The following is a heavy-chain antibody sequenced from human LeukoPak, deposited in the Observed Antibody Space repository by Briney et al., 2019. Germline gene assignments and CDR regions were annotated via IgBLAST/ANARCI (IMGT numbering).Heavy chain of an antibody. CDR1: GFTFSSYA. D-gene: IGHD3-10*01. CDR3: VKDLWFGVFDY. CDR2: ISSNGGIT. V-gene: IGHV3-64D*06. Sequence: GGSLRLSCSASGFTFSSYAMHWVRQAPGKGLEYVSAISSNGGITYYADSVKGRFTISRDNSKNTLYLQMSSLRAEDTAVYYCVKDLWFGVFDYWGQGTLVTVSS. J-gene: IGHJ4*02.